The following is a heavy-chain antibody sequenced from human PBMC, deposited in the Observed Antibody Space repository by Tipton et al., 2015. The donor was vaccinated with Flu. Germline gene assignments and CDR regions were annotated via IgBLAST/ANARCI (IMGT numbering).Heavy chain of an antibody. Sequence: TLSLTCTVSGGSISSSSYYWGWIRQPPGKGLEWIGSIYYSGSTYYNPSLKSRVTISVDTSKNQFSLKLSSVTAADTAVYYCSTYYYGSGSHLSADYFYYGMDVWGQGTTVTGSS. CDR1: GGSISSSSYY. J-gene: IGHJ6*02. V-gene: IGHV4-39*07. CDR3: STYYYGSGSHLSADYFYYGMDV. D-gene: IGHD3-10*01. CDR2: IYYSGST.